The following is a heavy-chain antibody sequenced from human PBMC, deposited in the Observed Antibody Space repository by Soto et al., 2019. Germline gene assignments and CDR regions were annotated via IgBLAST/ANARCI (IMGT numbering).Heavy chain of an antibody. CDR2: IIPIFGTA. D-gene: IGHD2-8*01. Sequence: SVKVSCKASGGTFSSYAISWVRQAPGQGLEWMGGIIPIFGTANYAQKFQGRVTITADESTSTAYMELSSLRSEDTAVYYCARAYCTNGVCYSYYYGMDVWGQGTTVTVSS. CDR1: GGTFSSYA. CDR3: ARAYCTNGVCYSYYYGMDV. V-gene: IGHV1-69*13. J-gene: IGHJ6*02.